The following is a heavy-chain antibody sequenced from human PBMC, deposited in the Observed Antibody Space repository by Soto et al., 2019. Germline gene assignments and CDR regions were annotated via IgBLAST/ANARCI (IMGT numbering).Heavy chain of an antibody. J-gene: IGHJ6*02. CDR1: GYSFTSYW. CDR3: ARHGDGYSSGWSGMDV. CDR2: IDPSDSYT. Sequence: GESLKISCKGSGYSFTSYWISWVRQMPGKGLEWMGRIDPSDSYTNYSPSFQGHVTISADKSISTAYLQWSSLKASDTAMYYCARHGDGYSSGWSGMDVWGQGTTVTVSS. D-gene: IGHD6-19*01. V-gene: IGHV5-10-1*01.